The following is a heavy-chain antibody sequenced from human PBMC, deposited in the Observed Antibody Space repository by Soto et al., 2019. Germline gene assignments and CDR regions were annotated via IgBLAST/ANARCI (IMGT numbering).Heavy chain of an antibody. CDR1: GYSFTSNW. CDR3: ARHVSIGDYGMVYMDV. CDR2: IYPGDSDT. J-gene: IGHJ6*03. Sequence: GESLKISCKGSGYSFTSNWIGWVRLMPGKGLEWMGIIYPGDSDTRYSPSFQGQVTISADKSISTVYLQWSSLKASDTAMYYCARHVSIGDYGMVYMDVWGKGTTVTVSS. V-gene: IGHV5-51*01. D-gene: IGHD4-17*01.